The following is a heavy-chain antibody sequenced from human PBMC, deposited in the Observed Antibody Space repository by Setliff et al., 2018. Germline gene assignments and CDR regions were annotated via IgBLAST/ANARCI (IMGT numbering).Heavy chain of an antibody. CDR3: ARVSQYSSGWYYYYYGMDV. Sequence: PSETLSLTCTVSGGSISGSSYYWGWVRKPPGKGLAWIGSIYYSGSTYYNPSLKSRVTISVDTSKNQFSLQLSSVTAADTAGYYCARVSQYSSGWYYYYYGMDVWGQGTMVTVSS. CDR2: IYYSGST. D-gene: IGHD6-19*01. V-gene: IGHV4-39*07. J-gene: IGHJ6*02. CDR1: GGSISGSSYY.